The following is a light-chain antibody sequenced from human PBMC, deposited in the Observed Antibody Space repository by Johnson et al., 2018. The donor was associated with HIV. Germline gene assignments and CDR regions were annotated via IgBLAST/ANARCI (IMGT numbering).Light chain of an antibody. CDR2: DNN. CDR3: GTWDSSLSAYV. CDR1: SSNIWNNR. V-gene: IGLV1-51*01. J-gene: IGLJ1*01. Sequence: QSVLTQPPSVSAAPGQKVTISCSGSSSNIWNNRVSWYQQLPGTAPKLLIYDNNKRPSGIPDRFSGSKSGTSATLGITGLQTGDEADYYCGTWDSSLSAYVFGTGTKVTVL.